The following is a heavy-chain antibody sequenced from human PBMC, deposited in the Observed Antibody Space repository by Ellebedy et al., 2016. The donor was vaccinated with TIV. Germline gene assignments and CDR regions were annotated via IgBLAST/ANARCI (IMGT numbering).Heavy chain of an antibody. CDR1: GGTFSSYA. J-gene: IGHJ4*02. D-gene: IGHD2-21*02. CDR3: ARDPQNSVVVTAIRWYFDY. CDR2: IIPIFGTA. V-gene: IGHV1-69*13. Sequence: SVKVSCXASGGTFSSYAISWVRQAPGQGLEWMGGIIPIFGTANYAQKFQGRVTITADESTSTAYMELSSLRAEDTAVYYCARDPQNSVVVTAIRWYFDYWGQGTLVTVSS.